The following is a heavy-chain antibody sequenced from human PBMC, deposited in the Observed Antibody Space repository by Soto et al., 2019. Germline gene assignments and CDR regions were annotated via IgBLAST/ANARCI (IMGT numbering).Heavy chain of an antibody. D-gene: IGHD1-7*01. CDR1: GYIFTTYW. Sequence: PVESLKISCEASGYIFTTYWISCFLQMPVKGLEWMGAIDPRDSYTKYSPSFQGHVTISVDKSISTAYLQWNSLKASDTAIYYCAREKSDLELFNWLDPWGQGTLVTVSS. CDR2: IDPRDSYT. CDR3: AREKSDLELFNWLDP. J-gene: IGHJ5*02. V-gene: IGHV5-10-1*01.